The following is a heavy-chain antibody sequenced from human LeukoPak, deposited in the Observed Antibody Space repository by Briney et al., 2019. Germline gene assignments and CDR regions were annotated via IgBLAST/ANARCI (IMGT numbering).Heavy chain of an antibody. V-gene: IGHV5-51*01. D-gene: IGHD6-19*01. CDR3: ASISSGSLSAFDY. CDR2: IYPGDSDT. CDR1: GYSFTSYW. Sequence: GESLKISCKGSGYSFTSYWIGWVRQMPGKGLEWMGIIYPGDSDTRYSPSFQGQVTISADKSISIAYLQWSSLKASDTAMYYCASISSGSLSAFDYWGQGTLVTVSS. J-gene: IGHJ4*02.